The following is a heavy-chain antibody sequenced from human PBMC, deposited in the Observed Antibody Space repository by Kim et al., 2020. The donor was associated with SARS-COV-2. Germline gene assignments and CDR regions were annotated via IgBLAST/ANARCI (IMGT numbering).Heavy chain of an antibody. Sequence: ASVKVSCKASGYTFTSYAMNWVRQAPGQGLEWLGWINTHTGNPTYAQGFTGRFVFSLDTYVSTAYLQISSLKAEDTAVYYCAREYPSGGTTVTKDWGQGTLVIVTS. V-gene: IGHV7-4-1*02. CDR2: INTHTGNP. CDR3: AREYPSGGTTVTKD. CDR1: GYTFTSYA. J-gene: IGHJ4*02. D-gene: IGHD4-17*01.